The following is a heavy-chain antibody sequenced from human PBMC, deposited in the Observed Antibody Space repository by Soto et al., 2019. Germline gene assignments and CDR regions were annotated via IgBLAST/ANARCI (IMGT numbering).Heavy chain of an antibody. V-gene: IGHV3-30*18. Sequence: PGGSLRLSCAASGFTFSSYGMHWVRQAPGKGLEWVAVISYDGSNKYYADSVKGRFTISRDNSKNTLYLQMNSLRAEDTAVYYCAKGILYDWFDPWGQGTLVTVSS. CDR1: GFTFSSYG. J-gene: IGHJ5*02. D-gene: IGHD3-3*01. CDR2: ISYDGSNK. CDR3: AKGILYDWFDP.